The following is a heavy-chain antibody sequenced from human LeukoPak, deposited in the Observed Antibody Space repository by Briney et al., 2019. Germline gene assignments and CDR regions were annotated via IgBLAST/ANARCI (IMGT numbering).Heavy chain of an antibody. V-gene: IGHV1-8*01. D-gene: IGHD1-14*01. CDR3: ARGPRNDP. CDR2: VHPNSGNT. Sequence: GGSVKVSFKTSGYPFTTYEINWVRQAAGQGLEWMGWVHPNSGNTAYAQKFQGRVTMTRDTSISTAYMELSGLRSDDTAAYFCARGPRNDPWGQGTLVTVSS. CDR1: GYPFTTYE. J-gene: IGHJ5*02.